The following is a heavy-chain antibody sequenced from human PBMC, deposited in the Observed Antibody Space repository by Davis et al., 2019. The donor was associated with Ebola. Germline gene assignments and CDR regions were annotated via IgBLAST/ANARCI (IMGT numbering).Heavy chain of an antibody. D-gene: IGHD6-6*01. CDR2: IRSSDTTI. J-gene: IGHJ4*02. Sequence: GESLKISCAASGFTLSDYYMSWIRQAPGKGLEWVSSIRSSDTTIYYSDPVKGRFTISRDNSKNMLYLQMNSLRTDDTAMYYCVRDFFEFSSSSFSDYWGQGTLVTVSS. CDR3: VRDFFEFSSSSFSDY. V-gene: IGHV3-11*04. CDR1: GFTLSDYY.